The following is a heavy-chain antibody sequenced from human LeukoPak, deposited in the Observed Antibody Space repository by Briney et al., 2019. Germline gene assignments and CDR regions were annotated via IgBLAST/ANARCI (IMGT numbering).Heavy chain of an antibody. CDR2: IYDSGST. V-gene: IGHV4-59*08. J-gene: IGHJ4*02. Sequence: SETLSLTCRVSGGPIRSYFWTWIRQPPGKGLEWIGYIYDSGSTNYNPSLKSRVTISVDTSKNQFSLKLSSVTAADTAVYYCARHGPYCSSTSCYTSFDYWGQGTLVTVSS. CDR3: ARHGPYCSSTSCYTSFDY. D-gene: IGHD2-2*02. CDR1: GGPIRSYF.